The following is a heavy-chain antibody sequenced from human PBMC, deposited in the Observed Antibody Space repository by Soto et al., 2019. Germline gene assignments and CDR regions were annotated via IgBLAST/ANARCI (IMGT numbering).Heavy chain of an antibody. CDR1: GFTFSSYA. CDR2: ISGSGGST. Sequence: GGSLRLSCAASGFTFSSYAMSWVRQAPGKGLEWVSAISGSGGSTYYADSVKGRFTISRDNSKNTLYLQMNSLRAEDTAVYYCAKDQQYQLLEGGWFDPWGQGTLVTVSS. D-gene: IGHD2-2*01. CDR3: AKDQQYQLLEGGWFDP. J-gene: IGHJ5*02. V-gene: IGHV3-23*01.